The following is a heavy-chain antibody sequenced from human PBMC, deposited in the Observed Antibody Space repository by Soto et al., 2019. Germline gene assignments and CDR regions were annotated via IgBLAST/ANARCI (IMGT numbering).Heavy chain of an antibody. CDR1: GFTFTGSS. D-gene: IGHD1-1*01. V-gene: IGHV1-3*04. CDR3: ARGHWTQTLADYYLDS. Sequence: GASLKVSCKASGFTFTGSSIHWVRQAPGQNLQWLGWIDTNNGRTKYSQTFQGRVTISRDTSASTTYMELNSLKSEDTAVYYCARGHWTQTLADYYLDSWAQGTLVTVSS. CDR2: IDTNNGRT. J-gene: IGHJ4*02.